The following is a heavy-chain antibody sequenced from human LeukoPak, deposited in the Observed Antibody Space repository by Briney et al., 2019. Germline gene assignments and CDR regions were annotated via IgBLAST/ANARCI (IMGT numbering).Heavy chain of an antibody. D-gene: IGHD3-3*01. CDR3: AKEEETYYDFWSGDTAYYYYYMDV. V-gene: IGHV3-33*06. J-gene: IGHJ6*03. CDR2: IWYDGSNK. CDR1: GFTFSSYG. Sequence: PGRSLRLSCAASGFTFSSYGMHWVRQAPGKGLEWVAVIWYDGSNKYYADSVKSRFTISRDNSKNTLYLQMNSLRAEDTAVYYCAKEEETYYDFWSGDTAYYYYYMDVWGKGTTVTVSS.